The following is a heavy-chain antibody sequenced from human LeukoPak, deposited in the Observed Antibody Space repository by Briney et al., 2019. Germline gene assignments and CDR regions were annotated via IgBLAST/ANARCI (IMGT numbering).Heavy chain of an antibody. Sequence: ASVTVSFTSSVYTFTSYDINWVRQATGQGREWMGWMNPNSGNTGYAQKFQGRVTMTRNTSISTAYMELSSLRSEDTAVYYCARRRLSSRGVGYNWFDPWGQGTLVTVSS. CDR1: VYTFTSYD. D-gene: IGHD6-13*01. CDR3: ARRRLSSRGVGYNWFDP. V-gene: IGHV1-8*01. CDR2: MNPNSGNT. J-gene: IGHJ5*02.